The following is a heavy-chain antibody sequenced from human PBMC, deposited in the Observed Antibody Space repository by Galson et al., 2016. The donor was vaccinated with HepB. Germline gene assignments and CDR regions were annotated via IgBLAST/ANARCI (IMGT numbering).Heavy chain of an antibody. Sequence: CAISGDSVSSNSAAWNWIRQSPSRGLEWLGRTYYRSKWYYDYAVPVKSRITINPDTSKNQFSLHLNSVTPEDTAVYYCARDLGGAYGTGWSLDYWGQGTLVTVSS. CDR2: TYYRSKWYY. D-gene: IGHD2-8*02. J-gene: IGHJ4*02. CDR3: ARDLGGAYGTGWSLDY. CDR1: GDSVSSNSAA. V-gene: IGHV6-1*01.